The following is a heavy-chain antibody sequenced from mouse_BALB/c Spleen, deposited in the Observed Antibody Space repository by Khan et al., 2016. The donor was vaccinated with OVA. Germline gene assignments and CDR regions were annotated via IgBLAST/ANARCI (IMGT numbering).Heavy chain of an antibody. D-gene: IGHD3-2*02. J-gene: IGHJ2*01. CDR3: AREEALYYFDY. CDR1: GYIFTNYW. V-gene: IGHV1-76*01. CDR2: IYPGTDNT. Sequence: QVQLKQSGAELVRPGASVKLSCKTSGYIFTNYWIHWVQQRSGKGLEWIARIYPGTDNTYYNEKLKDKATLTVDKSYSTAYMQLSSLKSEDSAVYFYAREEALYYFDYWGQGTTLTVSS.